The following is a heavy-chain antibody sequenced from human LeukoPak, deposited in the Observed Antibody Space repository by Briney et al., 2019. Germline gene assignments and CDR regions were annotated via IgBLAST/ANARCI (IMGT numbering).Heavy chain of an antibody. CDR2: INPSGGST. V-gene: IGHV1-46*01. J-gene: IGHJ3*02. CDR1: GYTFTSYY. Sequence: ASVKVSCKASGYTFTSYYMHWVRQAPGQGLEWMGIINPSGGSTSYAQKFQGRVTMTRDTSTSTVYMELSSLRSEGTAVYYCAGGYYYGSGSYFNAFDIWGQGTMVTVSS. CDR3: AGGYYYGSGSYFNAFDI. D-gene: IGHD3-10*01.